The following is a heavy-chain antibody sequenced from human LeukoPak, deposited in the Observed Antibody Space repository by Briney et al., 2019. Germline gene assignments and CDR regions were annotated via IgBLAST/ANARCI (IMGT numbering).Heavy chain of an antibody. CDR2: ILHDGSNK. CDR3: ARGDCNSPSCPTAEYWYFDL. D-gene: IGHD2-2*01. CDR1: GFTFSSYW. V-gene: IGHV3-30*03. J-gene: IGHJ2*01. Sequence: PGGSLRLSCAASGFTFSSYWMSWVRQAPGKGLEWVDVILHDGSNKWYADSVKGRFTISRDNSKNTLYLQMNSLRAEDTAVYYCARGDCNSPSCPTAEYWYFDLWGRGTLVTVSS.